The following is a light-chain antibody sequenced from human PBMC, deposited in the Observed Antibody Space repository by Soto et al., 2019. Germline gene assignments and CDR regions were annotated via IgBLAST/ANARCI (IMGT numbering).Light chain of an antibody. J-gene: IGKJ5*01. Sequence: DIVMTQSPATLSVSPGGRATLSCRASQSVSTNLAWYQQRPGQAPRLLIYRASTRAAGVPARFSGSGSGTELTLTISSLQSEDFAVYYCQQYNNWPPITFGQGTRLEIK. CDR2: RAS. V-gene: IGKV3-15*01. CDR3: QQYNNWPPIT. CDR1: QSVSTN.